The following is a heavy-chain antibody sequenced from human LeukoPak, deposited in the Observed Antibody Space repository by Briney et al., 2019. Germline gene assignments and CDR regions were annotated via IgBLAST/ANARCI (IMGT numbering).Heavy chain of an antibody. CDR2: INSDGSST. V-gene: IGHV3-74*01. J-gene: IGHJ4*02. D-gene: IGHD2-15*01. CDR1: GFTFSSYW. Sequence: PGGSLRLSCAASGFTFSSYWMHWVRQAPGKGLVWVSRINSDGSSTNYADSVKGRFTISRDNTKNTLYLQMNSLRAEDTAIYYCARRSGGSPPYYFDYWGQGPLVTVPS. CDR3: ARRSGGSPPYYFDY.